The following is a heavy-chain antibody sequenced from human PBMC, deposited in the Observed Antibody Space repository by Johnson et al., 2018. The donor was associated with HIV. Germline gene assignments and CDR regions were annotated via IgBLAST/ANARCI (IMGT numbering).Heavy chain of an antibody. Sequence: VQLVESGGGLVQPGGSLRLSCAASGFTFSRNYMSWVRQAPGKGLEWVSVIYSDGSTYYADSVKGRFTISRDNSKNTLNLQMNSLTTEDTAVYYCARSYYDFAPIGPAFDLWDQGTMVTVSS. CDR3: ARSYYDFAPIGPAFDL. CDR1: GFTFSRNY. J-gene: IGHJ3*01. D-gene: IGHD3-3*01. V-gene: IGHV3-66*02. CDR2: IYSDGST.